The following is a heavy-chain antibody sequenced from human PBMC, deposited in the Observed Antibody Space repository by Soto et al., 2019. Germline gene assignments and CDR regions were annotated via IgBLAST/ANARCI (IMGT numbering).Heavy chain of an antibody. CDR3: AREGLTGFLFASYMDV. J-gene: IGHJ6*03. D-gene: IGHD1-20*01. CDR2: INHSGST. Sequence: SETLSLTCAVYGGSFSGYYWSWIRQPPGKGLEWIGEINHSGSTNYNPSLKSRVTISVDTSKNQFSLKLSSVTAADTAVYYCAREGLTGFLFASYMDVWGKGTTVTVSS. CDR1: GGSFSGYY. V-gene: IGHV4-34*01.